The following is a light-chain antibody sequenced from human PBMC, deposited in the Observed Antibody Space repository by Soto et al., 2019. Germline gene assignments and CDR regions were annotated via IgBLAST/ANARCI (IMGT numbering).Light chain of an antibody. V-gene: IGLV1-44*01. CDR1: SSNIGSNT. CDR2: NNN. J-gene: IGLJ1*01. CDR3: AAWDDSLNGLV. Sequence: QSVLTQPPSASGTPGQRVTISCSGSSSNIGSNTVNWYQQLPGTAPKLLIYNNNQRPSGVPDRFSGSKSGASASLAISGLQSECEADYYCAAWDDSLNGLVFGTGTKVTVL.